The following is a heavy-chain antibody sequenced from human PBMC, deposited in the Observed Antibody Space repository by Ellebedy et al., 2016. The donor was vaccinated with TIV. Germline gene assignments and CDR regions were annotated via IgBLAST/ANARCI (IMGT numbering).Heavy chain of an antibody. CDR1: GFTFSSYA. D-gene: IGHD3-9*01. V-gene: IGHV3-23*01. CDR2: ISSTGSRT. CDR3: ATDRGYFTFDY. J-gene: IGHJ4*02. Sequence: GESLKISCAASGFTFSSYAMSWVRQAPGKGLEWVSTISSTGSRTYYADSVEGRFIISRDNAKNSLYLQMNSLRADDTAVYYCATDRGYFTFDYWGQGSLITVSS.